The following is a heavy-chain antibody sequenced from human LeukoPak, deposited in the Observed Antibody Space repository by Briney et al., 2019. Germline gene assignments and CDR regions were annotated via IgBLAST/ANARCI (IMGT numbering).Heavy chain of an antibody. CDR2: ISGNGDST. V-gene: IGHV3-23*01. Sequence: RGSLRLSCAASGFTLSSYAMSWVRQAPGKGLEWVSAISGNGDSTYYADSVKGRLTISRDNSKNTLYLQMNSLRAEDTAVYNCARGRGSYSLDYWGQGTLVTVSS. J-gene: IGHJ4*02. CDR3: ARGRGSYSLDY. CDR1: GFTLSSYA. D-gene: IGHD3-10*01.